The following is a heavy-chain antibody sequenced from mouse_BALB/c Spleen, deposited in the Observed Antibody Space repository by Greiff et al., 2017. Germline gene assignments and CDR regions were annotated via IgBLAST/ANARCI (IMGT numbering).Heavy chain of an antibody. CDR3: AEGDGFDV. CDR1: GYTFTSYW. CDR2: INPSNGRT. Sequence: QVHVKQPGAELVKPGASVKLSCKASGYTFTSYWMHWVKQRPGQGLEWIGEINPSNGRTNYNEKFKSKATLTVDKSSSTAYMQLSSLTSEDSAVYYCAEGDGFDVWGAGTTVTVSS. D-gene: IGHD2-3*01. J-gene: IGHJ1*01. V-gene: IGHV1S81*02.